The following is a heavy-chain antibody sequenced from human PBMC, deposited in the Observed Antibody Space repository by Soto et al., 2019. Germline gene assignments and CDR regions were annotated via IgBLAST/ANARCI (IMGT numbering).Heavy chain of an antibody. CDR3: AKQATIWFGELFGSYYYYGMDV. J-gene: IGHJ6*02. V-gene: IGHV3-30*18. D-gene: IGHD3-10*01. CDR2: ISYDGSNK. CDR1: GFTFSSYG. Sequence: GESLKISCAASGFTFSSYGMHWVRQAPGKGLEWVAVISYDGSNKYYADSVKGRFTISRDNSKNTLYLQMNSLRAEDTAVYYCAKQATIWFGELFGSYYYYGMDVWGQGTTVTVSS.